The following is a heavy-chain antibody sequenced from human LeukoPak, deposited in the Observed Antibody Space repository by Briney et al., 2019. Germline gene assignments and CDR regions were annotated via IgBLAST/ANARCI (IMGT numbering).Heavy chain of an antibody. CDR1: GGSITSSSYY. D-gene: IGHD2-2*01. V-gene: IGHV4-39*01. Sequence: SETLCLTCTVSGGSITSSSYYWGWIRQPPGKGLEWIGSIYHTGSTNYNPSLKSRVTISVDTSKNQFSLKMSSVTAADTAVYYCARQKVYIVVVPAAYYYYYYMDVWGKGTTVTVSS. CDR2: IYHTGST. J-gene: IGHJ6*03. CDR3: ARQKVYIVVVPAAYYYYYYMDV.